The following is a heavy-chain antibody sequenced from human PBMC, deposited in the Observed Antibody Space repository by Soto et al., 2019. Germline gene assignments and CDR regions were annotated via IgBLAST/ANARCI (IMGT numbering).Heavy chain of an antibody. CDR2: INTYNDKT. D-gene: IGHD3-3*01. CDR1: GYTFTDYG. CDR3: ARGYDIWSGRSFGMDV. Sequence: QVQMVQSGGEVKKPGASVKVSCKTSGYTFTDYGISWVRQAPGQGLEWMGWINTYNDKTDYTQKLQARVTWTTDTATTTAYMELRSLTSDDTAVYYCARGYDIWSGRSFGMDVWGQGTTIIVSS. J-gene: IGHJ6*02. V-gene: IGHV1-18*01.